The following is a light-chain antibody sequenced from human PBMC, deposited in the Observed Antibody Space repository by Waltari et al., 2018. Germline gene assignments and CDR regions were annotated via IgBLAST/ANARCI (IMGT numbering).Light chain of an antibody. CDR2: DAS. J-gene: IGKJ1*01. Sequence: EIVLTQSPATLSLSPGERATLSCRASQSVRSYLAWYQQKPGQAPRLLIYDASNRATGIPARFSGSGSGTDFTLSISSLEPEDFAVYYCHQRANWPWTFGHGTKVEIK. CDR3: HQRANWPWT. CDR1: QSVRSY. V-gene: IGKV3-11*01.